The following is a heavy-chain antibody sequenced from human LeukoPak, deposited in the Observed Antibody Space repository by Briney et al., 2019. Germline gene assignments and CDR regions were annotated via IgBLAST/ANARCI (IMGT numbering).Heavy chain of an antibody. V-gene: IGHV3-21*01. Sequence: GGSLRLSCAASGFTFSSYSMNWVRQAPGKGLEWVSSISSSSSYIYYADSVKGRFTISRDNAKNSLYLQMNSLRAEDTAVYYCASLMTTATYYYYYYMDVWGKGTTVTVSS. D-gene: IGHD4-11*01. CDR3: ASLMTTATYYYYYYMDV. J-gene: IGHJ6*03. CDR1: GFTFSSYS. CDR2: ISSSSSYI.